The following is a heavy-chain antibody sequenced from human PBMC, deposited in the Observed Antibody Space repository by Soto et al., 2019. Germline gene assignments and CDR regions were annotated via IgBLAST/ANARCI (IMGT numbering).Heavy chain of an antibody. D-gene: IGHD1-26*01. V-gene: IGHV3-72*01. CDR2: IRNKANRYTT. J-gene: IGHJ4*02. CDR1: GFTFSDHY. Sequence: EVQLVESGGDLVQPGGSLRLSCAASGFTFSDHYMDWVRQAPAKGLEWVGLIRNKANRYTTEYAASVRGRFTISREDSGDTLYLQMNALKTEGTPVYYCGDCGSCALDSWGQGALVTVSS. CDR3: GDCGSCALDS.